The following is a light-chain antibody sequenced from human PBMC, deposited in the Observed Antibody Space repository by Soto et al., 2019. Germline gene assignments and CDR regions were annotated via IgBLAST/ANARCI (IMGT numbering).Light chain of an antibody. V-gene: IGLV1-44*01. CDR1: SSNIGSNT. CDR2: ITD. Sequence: QSVLTQPPSASGTPGQRVTISCSGNSSNIGSNTVNWYQQLPGAAPKLLIWITDQRPSGVPDRFSGSKSGTSASLAINGLQSEDEAEYYCATWDDSLNVPVFGEGTKATVL. J-gene: IGLJ3*02. CDR3: ATWDDSLNVPV.